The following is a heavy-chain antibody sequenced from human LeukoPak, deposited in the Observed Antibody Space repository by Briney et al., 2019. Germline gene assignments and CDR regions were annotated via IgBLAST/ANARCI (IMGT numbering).Heavy chain of an antibody. CDR3: ARAASHQQLVFDY. CDR2: IWYDGSNK. Sequence: GGSLRLSCAASGFTFSSYGMHWVRQAPGKGLEWVAVIWYDGSNKYYADSVKGRFTISRDNSKNTLYLQMNSLRAEDTAVYYCARAASHQQLVFDYWGQGTLVTVSS. D-gene: IGHD6-13*01. J-gene: IGHJ4*02. V-gene: IGHV3-33*01. CDR1: GFTFSSYG.